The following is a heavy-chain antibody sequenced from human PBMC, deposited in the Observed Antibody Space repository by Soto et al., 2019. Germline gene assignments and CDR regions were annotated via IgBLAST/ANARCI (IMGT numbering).Heavy chain of an antibody. CDR2: ISAGNGNT. CDR3: ARAAPENQIRLRGWFDP. Sequence: GASVKVSCKASGYTFTSYAMHWVRQAPGQRLEWMGWISAGNGNTKYSQKFQGRVTITRDTSASTAYMELSSLRSEDTAVYYCARAAPENQIRLRGWFDPWGQGTLVTVSS. D-gene: IGHD4-17*01. V-gene: IGHV1-3*01. J-gene: IGHJ5*02. CDR1: GYTFTSYA.